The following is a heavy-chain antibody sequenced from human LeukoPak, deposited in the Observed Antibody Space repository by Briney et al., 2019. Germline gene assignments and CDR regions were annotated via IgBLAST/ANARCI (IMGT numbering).Heavy chain of an antibody. CDR1: GFTFNIYG. J-gene: IGHJ4*02. D-gene: IGHD2-2*01. CDR2: IRYDGSSE. CDR3: AKDRCSSTSCSSSRRAGVLPSYADW. Sequence: GGSLRLSCAASGFTFNIYGMHWVRQTPGKGLEWVAFIRYDGSSEYYADSVKGRFTISRDNSKNTLYLQMNSLRAEDTAVYYCAKDRCSSTSCSSSRRAGVLPSYADWWGQGTLVTVSS. V-gene: IGHV3-30*02.